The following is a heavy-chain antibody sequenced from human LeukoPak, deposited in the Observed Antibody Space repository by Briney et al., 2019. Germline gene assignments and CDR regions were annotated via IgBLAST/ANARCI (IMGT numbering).Heavy chain of an antibody. D-gene: IGHD3-16*02. CDR2: IIPIFGTA. CDR3: ASQEGNYDYVWGSYRYLYDY. CDR1: GGTFSSYA. J-gene: IGHJ4*02. V-gene: IGHV1-69*06. Sequence: SVKVSCKASGGTFSSYAISWVRQAPGQGLEWMGGIIPIFGTANYAQKFQGRVTITADKSTSTAYMELSSLRSEDTAVYYCASQEGNYDYVWGSYRYLYDYWGQGTLVTVSS.